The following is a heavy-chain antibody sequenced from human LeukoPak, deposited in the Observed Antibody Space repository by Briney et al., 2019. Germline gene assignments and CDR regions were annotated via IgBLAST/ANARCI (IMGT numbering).Heavy chain of an antibody. J-gene: IGHJ4*02. Sequence: GGSLRLSCAPSGFTFSRHGMHWVRQAPGKGLEWVAIISNDGSRKYYAHSVEGRFTISRDNSKNTLYLQMDSLRAEDTAVYYCARATNYYYDSSGYAPDFDYWGQGTLVTAS. D-gene: IGHD3-22*01. CDR2: ISNDGSRK. CDR3: ARATNYYYDSSGYAPDFDY. CDR1: GFTFSRHG. V-gene: IGHV3-30*03.